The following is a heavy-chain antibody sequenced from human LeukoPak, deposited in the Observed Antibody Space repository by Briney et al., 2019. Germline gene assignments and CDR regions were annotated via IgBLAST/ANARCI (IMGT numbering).Heavy chain of an antibody. Sequence: GGSLRLSCAASGFIFSDYAMTWVRQAPGKGLEWVSSISGSGGRTYYADSVKGRFTISRDSSKNTLYLQMNSLRAEDTAVYYCAKTYSSSRAHYYYYYYMDVWGKGPRSPSP. CDR1: GFIFSDYA. CDR3: AKTYSSSRAHYYYYYYMDV. CDR2: ISGSGGRT. D-gene: IGHD6-13*01. J-gene: IGHJ6*03. V-gene: IGHV3-23*01.